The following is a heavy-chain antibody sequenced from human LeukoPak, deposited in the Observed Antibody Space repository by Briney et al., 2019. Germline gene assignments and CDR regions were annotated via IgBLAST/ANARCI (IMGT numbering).Heavy chain of an antibody. J-gene: IGHJ3*02. V-gene: IGHV1-8*03. D-gene: IGHD3-16*01. CDR2: VNPNSGNT. CDR3: ARGQARGGWAENDAFDI. CDR1: GYTFTSYD. Sequence: AASVKVSCKASGYTFTSYDINWVRRATGQGLEWRGLVNPNSGNTGYAQKFQGRVTITRNTSISTAYMELSSLRSEDTAVYYCARGQARGGWAENDAFDIWGQGTMVTVSS.